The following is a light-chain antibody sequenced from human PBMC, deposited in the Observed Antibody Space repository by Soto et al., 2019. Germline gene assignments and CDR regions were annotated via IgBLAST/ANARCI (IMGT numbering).Light chain of an antibody. CDR2: GAS. CDR1: QSVGGN. Sequence: EIVLTQSPGSLSLSPGDRATLSCRASQSVGGNVAWYQQIPGQPSKLLIFGASSRATGIADKFSGSGSGTDFTLTISRLEPADFALYYCQHYGAAPITFGQGTRLEIK. V-gene: IGKV3-20*01. CDR3: QHYGAAPIT. J-gene: IGKJ5*01.